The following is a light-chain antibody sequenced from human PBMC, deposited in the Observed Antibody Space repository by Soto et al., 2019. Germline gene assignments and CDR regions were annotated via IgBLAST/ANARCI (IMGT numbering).Light chain of an antibody. CDR2: DVS. V-gene: IGLV2-14*01. CDR3: SSSTSSSVYV. Sequence: QSALTQPASVSGAPGQSITIACTGTSSDVGGYNYVSWYQQHPGKAPKLMIYDVSNRPSGVSNRFSGSKSGNTASLSISGLQAEHEADYYSSSSTSSSVYVFGTGTKLTLL. J-gene: IGLJ1*01. CDR1: SSDVGGYNY.